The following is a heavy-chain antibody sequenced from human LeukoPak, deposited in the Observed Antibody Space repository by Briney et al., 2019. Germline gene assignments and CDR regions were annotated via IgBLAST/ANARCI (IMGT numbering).Heavy chain of an antibody. CDR1: AFTCSSYA. CDR3: AKAQQREYGWFGY. V-gene: IGHV3-23*01. J-gene: IGHJ4*02. D-gene: IGHD2/OR15-2a*01. CDR2: ISSSGGSK. Sequence: PGGSLRLSCAAAAFTCSSYAMSWVRQAPGKVLGWASAISSSGGSKYYARSVKGRFTISRDNSKNTLYLQMNSLRAEDTAVYYCAKAQQREYGWFGYGGQGTLDPVSS.